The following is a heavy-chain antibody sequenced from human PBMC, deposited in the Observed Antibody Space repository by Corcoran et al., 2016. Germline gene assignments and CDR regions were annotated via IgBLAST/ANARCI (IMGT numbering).Heavy chain of an antibody. J-gene: IGHJ4*02. CDR3: ARGGYYYGSGSYYFLDY. Sequence: QVQLVQSGAEVKKPGASVKVSCKASGYTFTSYDINWVRPATGQGLEWMGWMNPNSGNTGYAQKFQGRVTMTRNTSISTAYMELSSLRSEDTAVYYCARGGYYYGSGSYYFLDYWGQGTLVTVSS. D-gene: IGHD3-10*01. CDR2: MNPNSGNT. V-gene: IGHV1-8*01. CDR1: GYTFTSYD.